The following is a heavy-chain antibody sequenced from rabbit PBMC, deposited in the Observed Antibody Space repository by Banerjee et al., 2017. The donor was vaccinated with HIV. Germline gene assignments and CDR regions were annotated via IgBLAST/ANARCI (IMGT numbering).Heavy chain of an antibody. J-gene: IGHJ3*01. CDR3: ARRDYGSSTYYDL. Sequence: QQLVESGGGLVKPGASLTLTCTASGFSFSSGYDMCWVRQAPGKGLEWIAYIYTGSSGNTYYASWAKGRFTISKTSSTTVTLQMTSLTAADTATYFCARRDYGSSTYYDLWGQGTLVTVS. V-gene: IGHV1S40*01. CDR2: IYTGSSGNT. CDR1: GFSFSSGYD. D-gene: IGHD8-1*01.